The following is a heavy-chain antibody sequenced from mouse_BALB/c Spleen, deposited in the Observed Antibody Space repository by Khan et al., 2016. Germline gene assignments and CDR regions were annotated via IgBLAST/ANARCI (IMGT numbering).Heavy chain of an antibody. CDR1: GYTFSNYW. CDR2: ILPGNAYS. CDR3: ARAWYSMDY. V-gene: IGHV1-9*01. Sequence: QVQLKQSGAELMKPGASVKISCKATGYTFSNYWIEWVKQRPGHGLEWIGDILPGNAYSNYNENLKGKATLTADTSSNTAYMQLSSLTSEDSAVYYCARAWYSMDYWGQGTSVTVSS. J-gene: IGHJ4*01.